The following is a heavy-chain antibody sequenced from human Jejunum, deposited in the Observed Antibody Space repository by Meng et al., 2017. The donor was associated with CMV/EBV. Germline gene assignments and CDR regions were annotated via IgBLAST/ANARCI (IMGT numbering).Heavy chain of an antibody. CDR2: IYSAGQT. J-gene: IGHJ6*01. CDR3: ARTTVPSYYYGMDV. D-gene: IGHD4-17*01. Sequence: ASGFPVGNSYITWVRQAAGKGLEWVSVIYSAGQTFYADSVKGRFTISRDPSLNTVFFQMNNLRAEDTAIYYCARTTVPSYYYGMDVWGQGTTVTVSS. CDR1: GFPVGNSY. V-gene: IGHV3-53*01.